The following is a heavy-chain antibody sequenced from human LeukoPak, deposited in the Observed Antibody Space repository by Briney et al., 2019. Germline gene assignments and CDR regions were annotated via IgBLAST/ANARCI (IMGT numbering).Heavy chain of an antibody. J-gene: IGHJ4*02. Sequence: PGGSLRLSCAASGFTFRTYSMSWVRQAPGMGLEWLSNISSGGSTIYYADSVKGRFTISRDNSKNTLYLQMNSLRAEDTAVYYCAKLLTSGWRPIDYWGQGTLVTVSS. D-gene: IGHD6-19*01. CDR3: AKLLTSGWRPIDY. V-gene: IGHV3-48*01. CDR1: GFTFRTYS. CDR2: ISSGGSTI.